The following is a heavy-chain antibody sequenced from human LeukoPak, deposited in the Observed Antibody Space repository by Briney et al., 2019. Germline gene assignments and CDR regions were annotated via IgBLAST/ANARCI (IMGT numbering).Heavy chain of an antibody. CDR3: ARDPSFMVRGVIITNYGMDV. J-gene: IGHJ6*02. D-gene: IGHD3-10*01. Sequence: ASVKVSCKASGYTFTSYAMNWVRQAPGQGLEWMGWINTNTGNPTYAQGFTGRFVFSLGTSVSTAYLQISSLKAEDTAVYYCARDPSFMVRGVIITNYGMDVWGQGTTVTVSS. CDR1: GYTFTSYA. CDR2: INTNTGNP. V-gene: IGHV7-4-1*02.